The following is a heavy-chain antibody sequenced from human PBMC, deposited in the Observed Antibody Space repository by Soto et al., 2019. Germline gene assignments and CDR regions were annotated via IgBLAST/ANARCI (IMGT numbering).Heavy chain of an antibody. CDR1: GASITYGGYS. Sequence: SETLSLTCTLSGASITYGGYSWSWIRQPPGKDLEWLGYISHLESTFYNPSFQSRLTLSIDRSKNQFSLKLASMTAADTAVYYCARGGGYAPFEYWGQGTLVTVSS. V-gene: IGHV4-30-2*01. CDR2: ISHLEST. J-gene: IGHJ4*02. CDR3: ARGGGYAPFEY. D-gene: IGHD5-12*01.